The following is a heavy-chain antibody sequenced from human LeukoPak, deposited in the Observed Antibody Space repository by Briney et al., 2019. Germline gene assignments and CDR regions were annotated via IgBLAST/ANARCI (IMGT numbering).Heavy chain of an antibody. CDR3: ARGGSRGYSGYDSN. V-gene: IGHV3-11*05. Sequence: PGGSLRPSCAASGFTFSDYYMTWIRKAPGRGLEWISYISNSGSYTNYADSVKGRFTISRDNAESSLYLQMNSLRAEDTAVYYCARGGSRGYSGYDSNWGQGTLVTVSS. D-gene: IGHD5-12*01. J-gene: IGHJ4*02. CDR1: GFTFSDYY. CDR2: ISNSGSYT.